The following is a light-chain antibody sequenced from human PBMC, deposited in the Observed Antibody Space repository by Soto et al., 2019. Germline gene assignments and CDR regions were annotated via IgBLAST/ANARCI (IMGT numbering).Light chain of an antibody. Sequence: EIVMTQSPATLSVSPGERATLSCRASQSVSSTLAWYQQKPGQAPRLLIYGASTRATGIPARFSGSGSGTEFTLTISRLEPEDFAVYYCQQYGSSGTFGQGTKVDIK. J-gene: IGKJ1*01. CDR2: GAS. CDR3: QQYGSSGT. V-gene: IGKV3-15*01. CDR1: QSVSST.